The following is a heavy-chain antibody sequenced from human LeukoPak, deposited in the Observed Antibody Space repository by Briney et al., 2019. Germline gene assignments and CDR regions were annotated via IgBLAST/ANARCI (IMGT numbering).Heavy chain of an antibody. CDR2: IYYSGST. CDR3: ARYPKSYSSGWTAFDI. Sequence: PSQTLSLTCTVSGGSISSGDYYWSWIRQPPGKGLEWIGYIYYSGSTYYNPSLKSRVTISVDTSKNQFSLKLSSVTAADTAVYYCARYPKSYSSGWTAFDIWGQGTMVTVSS. V-gene: IGHV4-30-4*01. J-gene: IGHJ3*02. CDR1: GGSISSGDYY. D-gene: IGHD6-19*01.